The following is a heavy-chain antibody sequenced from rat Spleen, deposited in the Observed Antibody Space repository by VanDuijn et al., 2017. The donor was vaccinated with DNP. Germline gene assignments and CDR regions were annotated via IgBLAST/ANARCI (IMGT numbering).Heavy chain of an antibody. CDR3: ARTVYYYSTYIPFDY. D-gene: IGHD1-2*01. Sequence: EVQLQESGPGLVKPSQSLSLTCSVTGYSITSNYWGWIRKFPGNKMEWMGYISYSGSTSYNPSLKSRISITRDTSKNQFFLHLNSVTTDDTATYYCARTVYYYSTYIPFDYWGRGVMVTVSS. J-gene: IGHJ2*01. CDR1: GYSITSNY. CDR2: ISYSGST. V-gene: IGHV3-1*01.